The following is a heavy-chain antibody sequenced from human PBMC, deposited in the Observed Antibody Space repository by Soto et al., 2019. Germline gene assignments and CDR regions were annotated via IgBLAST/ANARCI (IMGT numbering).Heavy chain of an antibody. D-gene: IGHD5-12*01. J-gene: IGHJ4*02. Sequence: ASVKGSCKASGYTFTSYAMHWVRQAPGQRLEWMGWINAGNGNTKYSQKFQGRVTITRDTSASTAYMELSSLRSEDTAVYYCARHGYQTLWRYFDYWGQGTLVTGSS. CDR3: ARHGYQTLWRYFDY. V-gene: IGHV1-3*01. CDR2: INAGNGNT. CDR1: GYTFTSYA.